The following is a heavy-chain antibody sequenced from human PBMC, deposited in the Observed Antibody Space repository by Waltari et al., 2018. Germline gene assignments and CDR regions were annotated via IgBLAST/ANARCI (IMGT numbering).Heavy chain of an antibody. Sequence: QVQLVESGGGVVQPGRSLRLSCAASGFTFSSYAMHCVRPAPGKGLEWVAVISYDGSNKYYAGSVKGRFTISRDNSKNTLYLQMNSLRAEDTAVYYCATRLRSSSWWSADYWGQGTLVTVSS. CDR2: ISYDGSNK. D-gene: IGHD6-13*01. CDR3: ATRLRSSSWWSADY. V-gene: IGHV3-30-3*01. CDR1: GFTFSSYA. J-gene: IGHJ4*02.